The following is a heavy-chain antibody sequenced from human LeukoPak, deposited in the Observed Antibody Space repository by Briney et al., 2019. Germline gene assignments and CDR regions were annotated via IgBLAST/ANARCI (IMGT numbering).Heavy chain of an antibody. Sequence: GGSLRLSCAASGFTFSSYWMNWVRQAPGKGLVWVSRIASDGSSTTYADSVKGRFTISRDNSKNTLYLQMNSLRAEDTAVYYCAKGGGVTIFGVVTDAGCWGQGTLVTVSS. CDR2: IASDGSST. V-gene: IGHV3-74*01. CDR3: AKGGGVTIFGVVTDAGC. CDR1: GFTFSSYW. D-gene: IGHD3-3*01. J-gene: IGHJ4*02.